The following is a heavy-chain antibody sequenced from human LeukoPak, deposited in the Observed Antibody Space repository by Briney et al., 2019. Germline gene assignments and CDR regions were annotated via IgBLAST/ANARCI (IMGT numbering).Heavy chain of an antibody. CDR1: GYTFTGYY. CDR3: AGLGYCSSTSCHDAFDI. CDR2: INPNSGGT. J-gene: IGHJ3*02. V-gene: IGHV1-2*02. Sequence: ASVKVSCKASGYTFTGYYMHWVRQAPGQGLEWMGWINPNSGGTNYAQKFQGRVTMTRDTSISTAYMELSRLRSDDTAVYYCAGLGYCSSTSCHDAFDIWGQGTMVTVSS. D-gene: IGHD2-2*01.